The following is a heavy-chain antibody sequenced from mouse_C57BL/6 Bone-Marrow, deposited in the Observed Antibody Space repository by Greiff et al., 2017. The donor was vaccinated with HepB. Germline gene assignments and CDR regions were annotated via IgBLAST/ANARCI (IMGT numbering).Heavy chain of an antibody. Sequence: EVQLQESGGGLVQPGGSLSLSCAASGFTFTDYYMSWVRQPPGKALEWLGFIRNKANGYTTEYSASVKGRFTISRDNSQSILCLQMNALRAEDSATYYCARYAYGSLDYWGQGTTLTVSS. CDR3: ARYAYGSLDY. CDR2: IRNKANGYTT. CDR1: GFTFTDYY. J-gene: IGHJ2*01. V-gene: IGHV7-3*01. D-gene: IGHD1-1*01.